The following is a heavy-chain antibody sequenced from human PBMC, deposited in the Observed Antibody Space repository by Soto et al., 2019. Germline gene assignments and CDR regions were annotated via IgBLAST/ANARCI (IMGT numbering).Heavy chain of an antibody. D-gene: IGHD1-26*01. CDR3: ARDSGHYYRSDAFDK. J-gene: IGHJ3*02. V-gene: IGHV1-46*01. CDR2: IDPSGGST. CDR1: GYTFTASY. Sequence: QVQLVQSGAEVKKPGASVKVSCKASGYTFTASYMHWVRQAPGQGLEWMGIIDPSGGSTSYSQKFQGRVTMTRDTPTSTVYMELNSLRSEDTAVFYCARDSGHYYRSDAFDKWGQGTMVTVSS.